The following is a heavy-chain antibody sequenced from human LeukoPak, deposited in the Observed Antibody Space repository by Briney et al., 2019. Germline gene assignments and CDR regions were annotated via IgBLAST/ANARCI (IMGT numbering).Heavy chain of an antibody. D-gene: IGHD3-22*01. J-gene: IGHJ4*02. V-gene: IGHV1-2*02. Sequence: ASVKVSRKASGYTFTGYYMHWVRQAPGQGLEWMGWINPNSGGTNYAQKFQGRVTMTRDTSISTAYMELSRLRSDDTAVYYCAEDHYDSSGFFDYWGQGTLVTVSS. CDR1: GYTFTGYY. CDR2: INPNSGGT. CDR3: AEDHYDSSGFFDY.